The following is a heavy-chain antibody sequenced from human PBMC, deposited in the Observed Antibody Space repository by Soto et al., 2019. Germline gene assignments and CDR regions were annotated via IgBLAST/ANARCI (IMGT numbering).Heavy chain of an antibody. J-gene: IGHJ4*02. Sequence: PSETLSLTWTVSGGSISSSSYYWGWIRQPPGKGLEWIGSIYYSGSTYYNPSLKSRVTISVDTSKNQFSLKLSSVTAADTAVYYCARWGSAHSSSPINDYWGQGTLVTVSS. CDR3: ARWGSAHSSSPINDY. CDR2: IYYSGST. V-gene: IGHV4-39*01. D-gene: IGHD6-6*01. CDR1: GGSISSSSYY.